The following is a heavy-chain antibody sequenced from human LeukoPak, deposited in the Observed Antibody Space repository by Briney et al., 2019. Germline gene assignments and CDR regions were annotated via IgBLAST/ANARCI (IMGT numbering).Heavy chain of an antibody. J-gene: IGHJ4*02. CDR2: ISYSGNT. D-gene: IGHD6-13*01. CDR1: GGSISSGGYY. Sequence: SQTLSLTCTVSGGSISSGGYYWSWIRQPPGSGLEWIGTISYSGNTYYNPSLKSRVTILVDTSKNQIFLKLTSVTAADTAVYYCARDSRSSWYYFWGQGALVTVSS. V-gene: IGHV4-39*07. CDR3: ARDSRSSWYYF.